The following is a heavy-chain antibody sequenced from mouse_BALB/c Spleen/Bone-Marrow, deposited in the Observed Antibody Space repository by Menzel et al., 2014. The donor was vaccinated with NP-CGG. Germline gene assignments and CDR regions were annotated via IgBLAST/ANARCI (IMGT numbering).Heavy chain of an antibody. CDR2: IAPGSGST. D-gene: IGHD1-1*01. CDR1: GYTFTSYW. V-gene: IGHV1S41*01. CDR3: ARSYYGRAMDY. Sequence: DLVKPGASVKLSCKASGYTFTSYWINWIKQRPGQGLEWIGRIAPGSGSTYYDEMFKGKATLTVDTSSSTAYIQLSSPSSEDSAVYFCARSYYGRAMDYWGQGTSVSASS. J-gene: IGHJ4*01.